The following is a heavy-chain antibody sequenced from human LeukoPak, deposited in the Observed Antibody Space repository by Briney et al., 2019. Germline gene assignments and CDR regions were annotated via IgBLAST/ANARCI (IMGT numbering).Heavy chain of an antibody. J-gene: IGHJ6*03. D-gene: IGHD4-17*01. V-gene: IGHV3-73*01. Sequence: GGSLRLSCATSGFTFGGSAMNGVLQASGKGLEWFGRIRSKANSYSKAYVASVTGRFTSSRYDSKNTTYLQMNSLKNEDTAVYYCTSYGDQYYYYMDVWGKGTTVTVSS. CDR2: IRSKANSYSK. CDR1: GFTFGGSA. CDR3: TSYGDQYYYYMDV.